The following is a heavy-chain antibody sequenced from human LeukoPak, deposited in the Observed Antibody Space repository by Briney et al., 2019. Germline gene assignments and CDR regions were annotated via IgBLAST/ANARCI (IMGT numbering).Heavy chain of an antibody. Sequence: PGGSLRLSCAASGFTFSSYAMHWVRQAPGKGLEWVAVISYDGSNKYYADSVKGRFTISRDNSKNTLYLQMNSLRAEDTAVYYCAIIVVVVAATVTDYWGQGTLVTVSS. CDR2: ISYDGSNK. CDR1: GFTFSSYA. J-gene: IGHJ4*02. CDR3: AIIVVVVAATVTDY. V-gene: IGHV3-30-3*01. D-gene: IGHD2-15*01.